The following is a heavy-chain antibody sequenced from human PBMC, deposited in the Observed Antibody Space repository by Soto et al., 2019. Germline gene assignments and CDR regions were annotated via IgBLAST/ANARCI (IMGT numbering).Heavy chain of an antibody. J-gene: IGHJ3*02. CDR3: AKDLYSNYGDAFDI. CDR1: GGSISSGDYY. V-gene: IGHV4-30-4*01. D-gene: IGHD4-4*01. Sequence: PSETLSLTCTVSGGSISSGDYYWSWIRQPPGKGLEWIGYIYYSGSTYYNPSLKSRVTISVDTSKNQFSLKLSSVTAADTALYYCAKDLYSNYGDAFDIWGQGTMVTVSS. CDR2: IYYSGST.